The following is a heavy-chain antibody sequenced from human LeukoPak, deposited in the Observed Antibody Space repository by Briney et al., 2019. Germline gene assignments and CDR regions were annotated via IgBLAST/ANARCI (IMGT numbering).Heavy chain of an antibody. V-gene: IGHV3-11*01. Sequence: GGSLRLSCAASGFTFSYYYMSWIRQAPGKGLEWVSYISTSGTVIYYADSVKGRFTMSRYNANNSLSLHMNSLRAEDTAVHYCATFGENRYFDFWGLGALVTVSS. CDR1: GFTFSYYY. CDR2: ISTSGTVI. CDR3: ATFGENRYFDF. D-gene: IGHD3-10*01. J-gene: IGHJ4*02.